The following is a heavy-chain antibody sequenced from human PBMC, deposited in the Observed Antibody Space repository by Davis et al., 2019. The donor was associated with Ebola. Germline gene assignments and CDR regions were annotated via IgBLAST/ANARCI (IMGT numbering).Heavy chain of an antibody. Sequence: PSETLSLTCAVSGYSISSGYYWSWIRQPPGKGLEWIGEINHSGSTNYNPSLKSRVTISVDTSKNQFSLKLSSVTAADTAVYYCARVPPGSNDYWGQGTLVTVSS. V-gene: IGHV4-34*01. D-gene: IGHD4-23*01. J-gene: IGHJ4*02. CDR3: ARVPPGSNDY. CDR1: GYSISSGYY. CDR2: INHSGST.